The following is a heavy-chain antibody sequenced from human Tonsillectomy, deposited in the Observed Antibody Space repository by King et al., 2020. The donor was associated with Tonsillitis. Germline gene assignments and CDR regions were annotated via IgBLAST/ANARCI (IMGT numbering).Heavy chain of an antibody. CDR2: IYSGGST. V-gene: IGHV3-53*01. J-gene: IGHJ4*02. Sequence: VQLVESGGGLIQPGGSLRLSCAASGFTGSRNYMSWVRQAPGKGLEWISVIYSGGSTYYADSVKGRFTISRDDSKNTVFLQMNSLRTEDTAVYFCARTSPDVAATGTFNFDCWGQGTLVTVSS. CDR3: ARTSPDVAATGTFNFDC. CDR1: GFTGSRNY. D-gene: IGHD6-13*01.